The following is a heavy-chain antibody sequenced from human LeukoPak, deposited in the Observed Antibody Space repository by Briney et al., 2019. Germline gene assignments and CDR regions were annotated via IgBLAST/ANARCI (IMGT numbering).Heavy chain of an antibody. CDR2: ISDSGGST. Sequence: GGSLRLSCAASGFTFTNYAMNWVRQAPGKGLEWVSAISDSGGSTYYANSVRGRFTVSRDNAKNTLYLQMNSLRAEDTAVYYCAKRSGYYGYWGQGTLVTVSS. CDR3: AKRSGYYGY. D-gene: IGHD3-22*01. CDR1: GFTFTNYA. V-gene: IGHV3-23*01. J-gene: IGHJ4*02.